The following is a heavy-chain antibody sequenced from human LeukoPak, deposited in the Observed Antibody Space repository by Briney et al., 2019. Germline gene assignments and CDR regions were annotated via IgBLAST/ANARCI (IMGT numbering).Heavy chain of an antibody. CDR1: GGSISSYY. CDR3: VRARYVNSFYAFDI. V-gene: IGHV4-59*01. D-gene: IGHD3-9*01. Sequence: PSETLSLTCTVSGGSISSYYWSWIRLPPGKGLEWIGYLSKSGNTNYSPSLKSRVTIFGDTSKNQFFLKLSSVTAADTAVYYCVRARYVNSFYAFDIWGQGTLVTVSS. J-gene: IGHJ3*02. CDR2: LSKSGNT.